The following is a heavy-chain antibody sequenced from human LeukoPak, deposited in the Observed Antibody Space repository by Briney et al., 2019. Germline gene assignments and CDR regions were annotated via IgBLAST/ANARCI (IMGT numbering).Heavy chain of an antibody. CDR1: GSSISSYY. CDR3: ARGDPASRWFDP. V-gene: IGHV4-59*01. D-gene: IGHD6-13*01. Sequence: SGTLSLTCTVSGSSISSYYWSWIRQPPGKGLEWIGYIYYSGGTNYNPSLKSRVTISVDTSKNQFSLKLSSVTAADTAVYYCARGDPASRWFDPWGQGTLVTVSS. CDR2: IYYSGGT. J-gene: IGHJ5*02.